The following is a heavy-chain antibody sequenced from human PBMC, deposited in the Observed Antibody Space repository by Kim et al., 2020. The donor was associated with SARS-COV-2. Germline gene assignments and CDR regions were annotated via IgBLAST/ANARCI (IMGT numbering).Heavy chain of an antibody. CDR3: ARTLYCRGGSCYSDNWFDP. CDR2: IYYSGST. D-gene: IGHD2-15*01. Sequence: SETLSLTCTVSGGSITSYYWSWIRQAPGKGLEWIGYIYYSGSTNYNPSLKSRVAISVDTSKNQFSLKLRSVTAADTAVYYCARTLYCRGGSCYSDNWFDPWGQGTLVTVSS. V-gene: IGHV4-59*12. J-gene: IGHJ5*02. CDR1: GGSITSYY.